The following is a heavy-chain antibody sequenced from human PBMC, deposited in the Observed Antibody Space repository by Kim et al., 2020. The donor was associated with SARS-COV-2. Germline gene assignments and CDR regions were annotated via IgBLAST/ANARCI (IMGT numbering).Heavy chain of an antibody. D-gene: IGHD7-27*01. CDR3: ARDGESTNSPPYGMDV. CDR1: GYTFTSYY. CDR2: INPSGGST. V-gene: IGHV1-46*01. J-gene: IGHJ6*02. Sequence: ASGKVSCKASGYTFTSYYMHWVRQAPGQGLEWMGIINPSGGSTSYAQKFQGRVTMTRDTSTSTVYMELSSLRSEDTAVYYCARDGESTNSPPYGMDVWGQGTTVTVSS.